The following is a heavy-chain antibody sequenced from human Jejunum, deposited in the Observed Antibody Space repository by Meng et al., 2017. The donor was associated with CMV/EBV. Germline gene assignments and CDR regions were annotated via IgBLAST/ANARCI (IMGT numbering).Heavy chain of an antibody. CDR2: ITSTSYYT. Sequence: FNKYSINWVRQAPGKGLEWVASITSTSYYTFYADSVKGRFTISRDNAKNSLYLQMDSLRAEDTAVYYCARGLCGADCYSPTYFYLDFWGQGTLVTVSS. V-gene: IGHV3-21*06. CDR1: FNKYS. D-gene: IGHD2-21*02. CDR3: ARGLCGADCYSPTYFYLDF. J-gene: IGHJ4*02.